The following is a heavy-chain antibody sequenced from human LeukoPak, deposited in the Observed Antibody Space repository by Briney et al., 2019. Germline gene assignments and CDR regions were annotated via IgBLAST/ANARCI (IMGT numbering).Heavy chain of an antibody. D-gene: IGHD5/OR15-5a*01. CDR3: ARDLYDSAENYYYGMDV. Sequence: PGGSLRLSCAASGSTFSSYAMHWVRQAPGKGLEWVAVISYDGSNKYYADSVKGRFTISRDNSKNTLYLQMNSLRAEDTAVYYCARDLYDSAENYYYGMDVWGQGTTVTVSS. V-gene: IGHV3-30-3*01. CDR1: GSTFSSYA. J-gene: IGHJ6*02. CDR2: ISYDGSNK.